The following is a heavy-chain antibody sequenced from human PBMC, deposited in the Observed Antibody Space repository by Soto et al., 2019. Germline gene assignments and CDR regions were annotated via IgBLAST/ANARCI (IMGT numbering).Heavy chain of an antibody. D-gene: IGHD3-3*01. J-gene: IGHJ5*02. CDR3: ARGGGTILAPLP. V-gene: IGHV1-2*02. CDR2: INSNSGAT. CDR1: GYTFTGYF. Sequence: SVKVSCKASGYTFTGYFMHWVRQAPGQGLEWMGSINSNSGATKYAQKFQGRVTLSRDTSISTAYMELSGLRSDDTAVYYCARGGGTILAPLPWGQGTLVTVSS.